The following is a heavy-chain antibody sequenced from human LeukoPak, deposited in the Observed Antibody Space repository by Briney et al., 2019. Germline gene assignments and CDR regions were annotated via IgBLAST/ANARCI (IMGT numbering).Heavy chain of an antibody. D-gene: IGHD1-1*01. V-gene: IGHV3-23*01. Sequence: PGGSLRLSCAASGFTFNNYAMSWVRQAPGKGLEWVSAISDNGGDTKYADSVKGRFTISRDNPRNTLYLQMNSLRVEDTAIYYCGRDWKLDYWGQGTLVTVSP. CDR2: ISDNGGDT. J-gene: IGHJ4*02. CDR1: GFTFNNYA. CDR3: GRDWKLDY.